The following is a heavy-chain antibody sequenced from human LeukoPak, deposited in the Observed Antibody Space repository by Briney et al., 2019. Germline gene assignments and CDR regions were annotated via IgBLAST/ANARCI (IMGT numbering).Heavy chain of an antibody. Sequence: GGSLRLSCAASGFTFSSYAMHWVRQAPGKGLEWVAVISYDGSNKYYADSVKGRFTISRDNSENTLYLQMNSLRAEDTAVYYCARDKEAVYFDYWGQGTLVTVSS. CDR2: ISYDGSNK. CDR1: GFTFSSYA. J-gene: IGHJ4*02. CDR3: ARDKEAVYFDY. V-gene: IGHV3-30-3*01.